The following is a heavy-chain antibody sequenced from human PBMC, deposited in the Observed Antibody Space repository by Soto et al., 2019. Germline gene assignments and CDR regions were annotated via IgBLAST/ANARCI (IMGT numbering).Heavy chain of an antibody. Sequence: ASVKVSCKASGYIFTSYYMYWVRQAPGQGLEWMGIINPSGGSTNYAQKFQGRVTMTRDTSTSTVYMELSSLRSEDTAVYYCAMTDVEMATPNWGQGTLVTVS. CDR2: INPSGGST. V-gene: IGHV1-46*01. J-gene: IGHJ4*02. CDR3: AMTDVEMATPN. D-gene: IGHD5-12*01. CDR1: GYIFTSYY.